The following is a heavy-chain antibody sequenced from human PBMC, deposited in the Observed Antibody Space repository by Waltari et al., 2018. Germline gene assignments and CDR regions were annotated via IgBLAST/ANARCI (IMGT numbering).Heavy chain of an antibody. D-gene: IGHD6-19*01. Sequence: QMKLLESGPGLVKPSETLSLTCTVSAASLRGHYWSWIRQPAGKGLEWIGRVYSTGATNYNPSLGRRATISVDTARKQVSLKLTSVTAADTAMYFCAESDSGSWQYFFNSWGQGALVTVSS. CDR1: AASLRGHY. CDR2: VYSTGAT. J-gene: IGHJ4*02. V-gene: IGHV4-4*07. CDR3: AESDSGSWQYFFNS.